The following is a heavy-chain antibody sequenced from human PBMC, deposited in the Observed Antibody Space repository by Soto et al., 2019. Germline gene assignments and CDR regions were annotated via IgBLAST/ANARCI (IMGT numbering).Heavy chain of an antibody. D-gene: IGHD2-15*01. V-gene: IGHV4-59*08. CDR2: IYYSGST. CDR1: GGSISSDY. J-gene: IGHJ5*02. CDR3: ARTPIGYCNGVTCSNWFDP. Sequence: SETLSLTCTVSGGSISSDYWSWIRQPPGKGLEWIGYIYYSGSTYVNPSLKSRVTISVDKSKNHFSLKLSSVTAADTAVYYCARTPIGYCNGVTCSNWFDPGGQGTLVTVS.